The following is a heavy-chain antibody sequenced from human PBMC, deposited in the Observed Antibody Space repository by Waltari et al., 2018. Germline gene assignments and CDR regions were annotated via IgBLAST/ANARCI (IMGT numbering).Heavy chain of an antibody. J-gene: IGHJ4*02. Sequence: QITLKESGPTLVRPTQTLTLTCTFSGFSLSSSGVGVGWIRQPPGKALDNLALIYWNDDKYYSPSLKSRLSITKDTSKSQVMFTMTNMDPVDTGTYFCAQKSRSAYTYDLWGQGTLVTVSS. D-gene: IGHD2-2*01. CDR3: AQKSRSAYTYDL. V-gene: IGHV2-5*01. CDR1: GFSLSSSGVG. CDR2: IYWNDDK.